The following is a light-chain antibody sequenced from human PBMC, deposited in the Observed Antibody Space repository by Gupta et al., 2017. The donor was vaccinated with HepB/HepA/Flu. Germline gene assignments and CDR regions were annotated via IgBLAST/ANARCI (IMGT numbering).Light chain of an antibody. CDR2: KAS. V-gene: IGKV1-5*03. CDR1: QSISSW. CDR3: QQYNSYPWT. J-gene: IGKJ1*01. Sequence: DLQMTQSPSTLSASVGDRVTITCRASQSISSWLAWYQQKPGKAPKLLIYKASSLESGVPSRCSGSGSGTEFTLTISSLQPDDFATYYCQQYNSYPWTFGQGTKVEIK.